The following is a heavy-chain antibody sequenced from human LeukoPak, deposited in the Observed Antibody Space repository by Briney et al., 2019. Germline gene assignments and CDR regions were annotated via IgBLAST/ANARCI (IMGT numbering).Heavy chain of an antibody. J-gene: IGHJ4*02. CDR3: ARGEAAPPYFDY. Sequence: ETLSLTCAVSGGSISSSNWWSWVRQAPGKGLEWVSVIYSGGSTYYADSVKGRFTISRDNSKNTLYLQMNSLRAEDTAVYYCARGEAAPPYFDYWGQGTLVTVSS. CDR1: GGSISSSNW. D-gene: IGHD6-6*01. V-gene: IGHV3-53*01. CDR2: IYSGGST.